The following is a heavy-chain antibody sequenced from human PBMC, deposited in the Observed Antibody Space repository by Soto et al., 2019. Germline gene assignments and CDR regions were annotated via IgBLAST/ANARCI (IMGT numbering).Heavy chain of an antibody. CDR3: AKDLAILWFGELSPSGFDP. D-gene: IGHD3-10*01. CDR1: GFTFSSYA. CDR2: ISGSGGST. J-gene: IGHJ5*02. Sequence: EVQLLESGGGLVQPGGSLRLSCAASGFTFSSYAMSWVRQAPGKGLEWVSAISGSGGSTYYADSVKGRFTISRDNSKNTLYLQRNSLRAEDTAVYYCAKDLAILWFGELSPSGFDPWCQGTLVTVSS. V-gene: IGHV3-23*01.